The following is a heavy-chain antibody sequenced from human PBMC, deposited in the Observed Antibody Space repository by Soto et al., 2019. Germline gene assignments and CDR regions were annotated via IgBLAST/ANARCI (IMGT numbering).Heavy chain of an antibody. J-gene: IGHJ6*02. D-gene: IGHD4-4*01. Sequence: GESLKISCKGSGYRFTNYWISWVRQMPGKGLEWMGIVDPTDSYANYSPSFQCHVTISADKSISTAYLQWSSLKASDTAMYYCARESTLTTHSYYSMDVWGRGTTVTVSS. CDR1: GYRFTNYW. CDR2: VDPTDSYA. CDR3: ARESTLTTHSYYSMDV. V-gene: IGHV5-10-1*01.